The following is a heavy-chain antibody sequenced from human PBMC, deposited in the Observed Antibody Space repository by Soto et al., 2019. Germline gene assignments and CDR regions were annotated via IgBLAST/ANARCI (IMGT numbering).Heavy chain of an antibody. CDR3: ARDDYGGNSGGGMDV. V-gene: IGHV3-23*01. CDR1: GFTFSSYA. CDR2: ISGSGGST. Sequence: GGSLRLSCAASGFTFSSYAMSWVRQAPGKGLERVSAISGSGGSTYYADSVKGRFTISRDNSKNTLYLQMNSLRAEDTAVYYCARDDYGGNSGGGMDVWGQGTTVTVSS. D-gene: IGHD4-17*01. J-gene: IGHJ6*02.